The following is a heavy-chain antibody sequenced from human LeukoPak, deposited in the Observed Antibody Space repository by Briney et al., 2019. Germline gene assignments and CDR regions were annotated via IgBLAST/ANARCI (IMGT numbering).Heavy chain of an antibody. CDR3: ARGECSGVTCYSGNWFDP. CDR2: IYPADSDT. D-gene: IGHD2-15*01. CDR1: GFTFSSSW. Sequence: GESLKISCKGSGFTFSSSWIAWVRQMPAKGLEWMGIIYPADSDTRYSPSFQGQVTISADRSLSTAYLQWSSLKASDTAMYYCARGECSGVTCYSGNWFDPWGQGTLVTVSS. V-gene: IGHV5-51*01. J-gene: IGHJ5*02.